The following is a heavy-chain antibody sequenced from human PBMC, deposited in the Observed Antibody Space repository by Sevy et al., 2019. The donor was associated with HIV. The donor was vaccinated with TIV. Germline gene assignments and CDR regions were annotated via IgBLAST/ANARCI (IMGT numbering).Heavy chain of an antibody. CDR2: VRNDGSNK. J-gene: IGHJ6*02. D-gene: IGHD2-8*01. Sequence: GGSLRLSCAASGFSLTTSDMHWVRQAPGKGLEWVAYVRNDGSNKYYADSVRDRFTISRDSPKNTLYLQMNSLRDEDTAIYYCARGRKTTEEWLEELDYYYGLDVWGQETTVTVSS. CDR3: ARGRKTTEEWLEELDYYYGLDV. CDR1: GFSLTTSD. V-gene: IGHV3-30*02.